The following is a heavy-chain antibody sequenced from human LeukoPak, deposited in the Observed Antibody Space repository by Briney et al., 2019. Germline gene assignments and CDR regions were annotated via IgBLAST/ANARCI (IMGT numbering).Heavy chain of an antibody. J-gene: IGHJ4*02. CDR1: GFTFSSYA. D-gene: IGHD1-26*01. CDR3: ARAWWELRAQTDTLPDY. V-gene: IGHV3-30*04. Sequence: GSLRLSCAASGFTFSSYAMHWVRPAPGQGLGWGAVISYDGSNKYYADSVKGRFTISRDNSKNTLYLQMNSLRAEDTAVYYCARAWWELRAQTDTLPDYWGQGTLVTVSS. CDR2: ISYDGSNK.